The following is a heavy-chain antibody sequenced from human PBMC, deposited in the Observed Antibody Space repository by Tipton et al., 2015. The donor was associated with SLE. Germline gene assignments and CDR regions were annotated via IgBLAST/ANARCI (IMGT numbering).Heavy chain of an antibody. J-gene: IGHJ4*02. V-gene: IGHV4-4*09. CDR2: IYNGGRT. Sequence: GLVKPSETLSLTCTVSGGSISNYYWSWVRQPPGKGLEWIGFIYNGGRTRYNPSLESRVTMSVDTSKNQFSLKLNSVTAADTAVYYCARLEVEGGNYDPWTEGDYWGQGTLVTVSS. D-gene: IGHD3-9*01. CDR1: GGSISNYY. CDR3: ARLEVEGGNYDPWTEGDY.